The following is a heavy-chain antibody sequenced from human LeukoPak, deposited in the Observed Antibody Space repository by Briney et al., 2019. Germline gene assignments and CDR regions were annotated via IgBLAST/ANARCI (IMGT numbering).Heavy chain of an antibody. D-gene: IGHD2/OR15-2a*01. V-gene: IGHV2-5*02. CDR2: IYWDDDK. J-gene: IGHJ5*02. Sequence: SGPTLLHPTRTLTLTYTFSGFSVRTSGGGGGGIGQPPGKALEWLSLIYWDDDKRYNPSRRSRDNITEENARKQVGLTMTNMDPVDTATYYCALLQATALNWFDPWGQGTRVTVSS. CDR3: ALLQATALNWFDP. CDR1: GFSVRTSGGG.